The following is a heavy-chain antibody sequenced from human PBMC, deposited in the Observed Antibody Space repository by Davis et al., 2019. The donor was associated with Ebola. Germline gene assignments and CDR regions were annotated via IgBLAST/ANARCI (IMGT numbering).Heavy chain of an antibody. J-gene: IGHJ6*02. CDR3: ARTRIAVAGLFYYYYGMDV. CDR1: GFTFSSYA. D-gene: IGHD6-19*01. CDR2: ISGSGGST. V-gene: IGHV3-23*01. Sequence: GESLKISCAASGFTFSSYAMSWVRQAPGKGLEWVSAISGSGGSTYYADSVKGRFTISRDNSKNTLYLQMNSLRAEDTAVYYCARTRIAVAGLFYYYYGMDVWGQGTTVTVSS.